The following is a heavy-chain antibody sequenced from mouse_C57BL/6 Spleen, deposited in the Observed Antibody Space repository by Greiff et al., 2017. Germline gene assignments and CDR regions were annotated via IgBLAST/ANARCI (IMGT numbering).Heavy chain of an antibody. V-gene: IGHV1-82*01. CDR2: IYPGDGDT. J-gene: IGHJ2*01. Sequence: VQLQQSGPELVKPGASVKISCKASGYAFSSSWMNWVKQRPGKGLEWIGRIYPGDGDTNYNGKFKGKATLTADKSSSTAYMQLSSLTSEDSAVYFCAGFQTYFDYWGQGTTLTVSS. CDR3: AGFQTYFDY. CDR1: GYAFSSSW.